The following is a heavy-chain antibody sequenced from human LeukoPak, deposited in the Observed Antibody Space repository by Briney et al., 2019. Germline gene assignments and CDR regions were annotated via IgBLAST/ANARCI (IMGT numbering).Heavy chain of an antibody. CDR1: GFSVSGNY. V-gene: IGHV3-53*04. Sequence: GGSLRLSCAASGFSVSGNYMSWIRQAPGKGLEWVSGIYSGAATQYADSVKGRFTIFSLNSNNTLYLHMNSLREDDTAVYYCARGHYSDRSPSYAFHMWGQGTMVTVSS. CDR2: IYSGAAT. J-gene: IGHJ3*02. CDR3: ARGHYSDRSPSYAFHM. D-gene: IGHD3-22*01.